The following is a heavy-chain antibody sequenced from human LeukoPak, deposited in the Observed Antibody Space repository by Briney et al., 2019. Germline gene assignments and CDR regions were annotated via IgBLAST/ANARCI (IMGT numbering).Heavy chain of an antibody. V-gene: IGHV1-24*01. CDR2: FDPEDGET. Sequence: ASVKVSCKVSGYTLTELSMHWVRQAPGKGLEWMGGFDPEDGETIYAQRFQGRVTMTEDTSTDTAYMELSSLRSDDTAVYYCARDHPGNWNYGAFDIWGQGTMVTVSS. CDR1: GYTLTELS. CDR3: ARDHPGNWNYGAFDI. D-gene: IGHD1-7*01. J-gene: IGHJ3*02.